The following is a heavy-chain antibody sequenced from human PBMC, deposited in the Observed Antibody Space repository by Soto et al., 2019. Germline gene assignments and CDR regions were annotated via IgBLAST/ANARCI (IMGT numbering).Heavy chain of an antibody. CDR3: AKSMGGSMVRGVIYYYYMDV. J-gene: IGHJ6*03. CDR1: GFTFSSYG. CDR2: ISYDGSNK. V-gene: IGHV3-30*18. D-gene: IGHD3-10*01. Sequence: GGSLRLSCVASGFTFSSYGIHWVRQAPGKGLEWMAVISYDGSNKYYAESVKGRFTIYRDNSKNTLYQQMNSLRAEDTAVYYCAKSMGGSMVRGVIYYYYMDVWGKGTTVTVSS.